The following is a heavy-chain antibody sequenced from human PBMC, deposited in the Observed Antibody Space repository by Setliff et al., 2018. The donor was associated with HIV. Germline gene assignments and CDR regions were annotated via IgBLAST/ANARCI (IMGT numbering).Heavy chain of an antibody. V-gene: IGHV4-39*07. CDR1: GGAISSRSYY. CDR3: ARGPYAEYFQE. CDR2: INHSGST. Sequence: SETLSLTCTVSGGAISSRSYYWSWIRQPPGMGLEWIGEINHSGSTNYNPSLKSRVTISVDTSKNQFSLKLSSVTAADTAVFYCARGPYAEYFQEWGQGTLVTVSS. J-gene: IGHJ1*01.